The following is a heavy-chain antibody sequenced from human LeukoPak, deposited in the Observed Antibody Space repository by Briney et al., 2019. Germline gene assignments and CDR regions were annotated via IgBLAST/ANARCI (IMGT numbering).Heavy chain of an antibody. CDR3: AATRYYYDSSGLDY. V-gene: IGHV3-21*01. D-gene: IGHD3-22*01. J-gene: IGHJ4*02. Sequence: GGSLRLSCAASGFTFSSYSMNWVRQAPGKGLEWVSSISSSSSYINYADSVKGRFTISRDNAKNSLYLQMNSLRAEDTAVYYCAATRYYYDSSGLDYWGQGTLVTVSS. CDR1: GFTFSSYS. CDR2: ISSSSSYI.